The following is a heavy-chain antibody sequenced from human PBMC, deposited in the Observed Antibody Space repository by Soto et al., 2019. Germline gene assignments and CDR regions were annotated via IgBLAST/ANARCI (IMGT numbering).Heavy chain of an antibody. Sequence: ASVKVSCKASGYTFTSCGIHWVRQAPGQRLEWVGWINAANGDTKYSPKFQGRVTITRDTSASTAYMELSSLRSEDTAVYYCVRRHVSATGIDWFDPWGQGTLVTVSS. CDR2: INAANGDT. CDR3: VRRHVSATGIDWFDP. CDR1: GYTFTSCG. V-gene: IGHV1-3*01. D-gene: IGHD6-13*01. J-gene: IGHJ5*02.